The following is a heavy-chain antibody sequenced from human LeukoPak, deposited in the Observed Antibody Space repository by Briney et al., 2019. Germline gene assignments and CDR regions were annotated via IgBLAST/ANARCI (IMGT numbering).Heavy chain of an antibody. CDR1: GFTFSGSA. CDR2: IRSKSNNYAT. D-gene: IGHD1-26*01. CDR3: AGQGTSGY. Sequence: GGSLRLSCAASGFTFSGSAMHWVRQAFGKWLEWVGRIRSKSNNYATAYGASVRGRFTISRDDSKNTTYLQMNSLKTEDTAVYYCAGQGTSGYWGQGTLVTVSS. J-gene: IGHJ4*02. V-gene: IGHV3-73*01.